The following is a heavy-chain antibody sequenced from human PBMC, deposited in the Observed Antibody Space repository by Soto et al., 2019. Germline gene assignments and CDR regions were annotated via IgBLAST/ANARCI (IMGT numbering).Heavy chain of an antibody. J-gene: IGHJ5*02. Sequence: XSVKVSCHAAGYSCTSYYRHWGRRAPGQGIEWMGWITPNSGCTNYAQKFQCRVTMTRDTPISTAYMELSRLRSDDTAVYYCARDNLQYSSSWYHRFEHWGQGTLVTVSS. CDR3: ARDNLQYSSSWYHRFEH. V-gene: IGHV1-2*02. CDR2: ITPNSGCT. CDR1: GYSCTSYY. D-gene: IGHD6-13*01.